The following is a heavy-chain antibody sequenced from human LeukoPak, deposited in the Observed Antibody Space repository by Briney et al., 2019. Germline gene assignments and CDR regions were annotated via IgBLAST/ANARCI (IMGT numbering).Heavy chain of an antibody. CDR1: GFTFSSYA. Sequence: GGSLRLSCAASGFTFSSYAMHWVRQAPGKGLEYVSAISSNGGSTYYANSVKGRFTISRDNSKNTVYLQMGSLRAEDMALYYCARASYAYGNTWFDPWGRGTLVTVSS. D-gene: IGHD3-16*01. J-gene: IGHJ5*02. V-gene: IGHV3-64*01. CDR2: ISSNGGST. CDR3: ARASYAYGNTWFDP.